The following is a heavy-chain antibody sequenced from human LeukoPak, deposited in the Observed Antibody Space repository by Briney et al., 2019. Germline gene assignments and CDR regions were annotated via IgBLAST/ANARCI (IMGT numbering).Heavy chain of an antibody. V-gene: IGHV3-7*01. CDR2: IKQDGHEK. Sequence: GGSLRLSCAASGFTFISYWMTWVRQAPGKGLEWAANIKQDGHEKYYVDSVKGRFTISRDNAKNSLYLQMNSLRAEDTAVYYCARADYGDSVDYWGQGTLVTVSS. CDR1: GFTFISYW. CDR3: ARADYGDSVDY. D-gene: IGHD4-17*01. J-gene: IGHJ4*02.